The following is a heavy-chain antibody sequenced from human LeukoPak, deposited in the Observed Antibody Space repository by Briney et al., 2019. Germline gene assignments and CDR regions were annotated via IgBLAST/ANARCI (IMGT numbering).Heavy chain of an antibody. D-gene: IGHD2-21*01. Sequence: SVKVSCKTSGYTFTSYGISWVRQAPGQGLEWMGGIIPIFGTANYAQKFQGRVTITADKSTSTAYMELSSLRSEDTAVYYCARGSSGIWPYYFDYWGQGTLVTVSS. CDR1: GYTFTSYG. CDR2: IIPIFGTA. V-gene: IGHV1-69*06. J-gene: IGHJ4*02. CDR3: ARGSSGIWPYYFDY.